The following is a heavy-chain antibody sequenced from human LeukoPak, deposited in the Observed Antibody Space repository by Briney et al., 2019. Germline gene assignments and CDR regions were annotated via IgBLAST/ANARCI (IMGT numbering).Heavy chain of an antibody. CDR3: ARRASSTAWSFDY. CDR2: IDPSGST. J-gene: IGHJ4*02. CDR1: GGSINDYY. D-gene: IGHD2-2*01. V-gene: IGHV4-4*07. Sequence: PSETLSLTCTVSGGSINDYYWTWIRQPAGKGLEWNGQIDPSGSTKYKPSLESRVTVSVDTSKNQFSLQLTSMTVADTGVYYCARRASSTAWSFDYWGQGTLVTVSS.